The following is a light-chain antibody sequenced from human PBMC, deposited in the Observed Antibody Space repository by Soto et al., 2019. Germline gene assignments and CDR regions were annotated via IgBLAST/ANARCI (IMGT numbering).Light chain of an antibody. CDR3: QQRSNWPPGVT. J-gene: IGKJ2*01. V-gene: IGKV3-11*01. CDR2: DAS. Sequence: EIVLTQSPATLSWSPRERATLSCRASQSVSSYLAWYQQKPGQAPRLLSYDASNRATGIPARFSGSGSGTDFTLTISSLEPEDFAVYYCQQRSNWPPGVTFGKGTKRAIK. CDR1: QSVSSY.